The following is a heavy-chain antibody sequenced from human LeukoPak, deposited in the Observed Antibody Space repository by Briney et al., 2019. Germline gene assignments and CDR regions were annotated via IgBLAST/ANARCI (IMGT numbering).Heavy chain of an antibody. J-gene: IGHJ6*03. CDR3: ARGSLSLRAFYYMDV. Sequence: GASVKVSCKASGYTFNRYGINWVRQAPGQGLEWLGWISTYTGNTNYAQNLQGRATLTTETSTSTAYMELRSPRSDDTAVYYCARGSLSLRAFYYMDVWGKGTTVSVSS. V-gene: IGHV1-18*01. CDR1: GYTFNRYG. CDR2: ISTYTGNT.